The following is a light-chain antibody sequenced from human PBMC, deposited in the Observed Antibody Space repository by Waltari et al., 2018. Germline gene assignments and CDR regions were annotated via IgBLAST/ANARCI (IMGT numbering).Light chain of an antibody. V-gene: IGKV3-15*01. Sequence: EIVMMQSPGTLFASPGERVILSCRASQGVGSNLAWYQQKPGQAPRLLIYGASTRATDVPGTFSGSGSGRVFTLTISSLQSEDFALYYCQQYYNWPRTFGQGTKVEIK. J-gene: IGKJ1*01. CDR2: GAS. CDR3: QQYYNWPRT. CDR1: QGVGSN.